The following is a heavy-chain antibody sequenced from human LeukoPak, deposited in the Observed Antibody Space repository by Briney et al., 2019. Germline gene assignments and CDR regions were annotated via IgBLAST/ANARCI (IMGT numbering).Heavy chain of an antibody. J-gene: IGHJ4*02. D-gene: IGHD2-21*01. CDR2: IKAGNGNT. CDR3: ARDPGDGFILFLDY. Sequence: ASVKVSCKSSGYTFTDYFVRWVRQAPGQGPEWMGWIKAGNGNTKYSQRFQGRVAITRDTSASTVYMELTGLRAEDTAVYFCARDPGDGFILFLDYWGQGSLVTVSS. CDR1: GYTFTDYF. V-gene: IGHV1-3*01.